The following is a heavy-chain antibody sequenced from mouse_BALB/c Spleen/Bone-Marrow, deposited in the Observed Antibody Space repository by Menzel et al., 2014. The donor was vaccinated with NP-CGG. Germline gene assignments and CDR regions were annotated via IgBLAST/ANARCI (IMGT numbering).Heavy chain of an antibody. CDR1: GYTFTDHN. CDR3: ARRDFGDF. J-gene: IGHJ2*01. D-gene: IGHD3-3*01. CDR2: IYPYNGDT. Sequence: EVKLMESGPELVKPGASVKISCKASGYTFTDHNMNWVRQSHGKRLEWIGYIYPYNGDTGYSQKFKTRATLSIDNSSNTAYMELHSLTSEDSAVYYCARRDFGDFWGQGTTLTVSS. V-gene: IGHV1S29*02.